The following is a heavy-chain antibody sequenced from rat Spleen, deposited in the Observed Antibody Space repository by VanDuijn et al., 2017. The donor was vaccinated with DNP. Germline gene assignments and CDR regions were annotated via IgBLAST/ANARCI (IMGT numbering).Heavy chain of an antibody. V-gene: IGHV5-7*01. CDR3: TRDNYSSYMPYYYAMDA. J-gene: IGHJ4*01. CDR2: IRYDGGST. D-gene: IGHD1-2*01. CDR1: GFTFSDYN. Sequence: EVQLVQSGGGLVQPGRSLKLSCAASGFTFSDYNMAWVRQAPKKGLEWVAYIRYDGGSTYYGDSVKGRFTISRENAKSTLYLQMNSLTSEDTATYYCTRDNYSSYMPYYYAMDAWGQGTSVTVSS.